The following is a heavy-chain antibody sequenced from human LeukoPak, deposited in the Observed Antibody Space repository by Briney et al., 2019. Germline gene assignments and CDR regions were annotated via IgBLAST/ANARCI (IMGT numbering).Heavy chain of an antibody. D-gene: IGHD3-22*01. CDR3: AREMTYYYDSSGHFDY. V-gene: IGHV3-11*01. CDR1: ASTFSDYY. J-gene: IGHJ4*02. CDR2: ISSSGSTI. Sequence: PGGSLRLSCAASASTFSDYYMSLIRQAPGKGLEWVSYISSSGSTIYYADSVKGRFTISRDNAKNSLYLQMNSLRAEDTAVYHCAREMTYYYDSSGHFDYWGQGTLVTVSS.